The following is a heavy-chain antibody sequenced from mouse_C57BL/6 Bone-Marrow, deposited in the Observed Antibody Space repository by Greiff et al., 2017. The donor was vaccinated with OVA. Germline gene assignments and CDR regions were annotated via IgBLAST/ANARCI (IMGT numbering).Heavy chain of an antibody. Sequence: DVQLLESGAGLAKPGASLKLSCAASGFTFSSYAMSWVRQTPEKRLEWVAYISSGGDYIYYADTVKGRVTIAKDNARNTLYLQMSSLKSEDTAIYYGTGLLEAVDHWGQGTSVTVSS. CDR2: ISSGGDYI. CDR1: GFTFSSYA. D-gene: IGHD2-14*01. CDR3: TGLLEAVDH. V-gene: IGHV5-9-1*02. J-gene: IGHJ4*01.